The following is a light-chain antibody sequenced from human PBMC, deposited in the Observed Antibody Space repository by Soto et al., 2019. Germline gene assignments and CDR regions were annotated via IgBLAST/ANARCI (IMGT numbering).Light chain of an antibody. CDR3: QQSYSLPLS. CDR1: ENIDTY. Sequence: DIQVTQSPSSLSASLGDRATVTCRASENIDTYLNWYQQRPGKVPSLLIYSASTLQSGVPSRFSGTGSGTDFTLTISSLQPDDYATYYCQQSYSLPLSFGGGTKVEIK. V-gene: IGKV1-39*01. J-gene: IGKJ4*01. CDR2: SAS.